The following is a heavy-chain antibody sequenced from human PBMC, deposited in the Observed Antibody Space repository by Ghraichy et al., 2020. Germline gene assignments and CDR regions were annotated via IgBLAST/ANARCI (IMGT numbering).Heavy chain of an antibody. CDR2: IYYSGST. Sequence: SETLSLTCTVSGGSISSGGYYWSWIRQHPGKGLEWIGYIYYSGSTYYNPSLKSRVTISVDTSKNQFSLKLSSVTAADTAVYYCARDKGGAYGSGSYYRAFDIWGQGTMVTVSS. V-gene: IGHV4-31*03. D-gene: IGHD3-10*01. J-gene: IGHJ3*02. CDR3: ARDKGGAYGSGSYYRAFDI. CDR1: GGSISSGGYY.